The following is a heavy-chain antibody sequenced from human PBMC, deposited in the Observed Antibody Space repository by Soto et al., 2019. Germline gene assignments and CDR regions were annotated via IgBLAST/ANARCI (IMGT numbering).Heavy chain of an antibody. Sequence: QVQLVESGGGVVQPGRSLRLSCAASGFTFSSYAMHWVRQAPGKGLEWVAVISYDGSNKYYADSVKGRFTISRDNSKNTLYLQMNGMRAEDTAVYYCARELDDFWSAQGGMDVWGQGTTVTVSS. V-gene: IGHV3-30-3*01. J-gene: IGHJ6*02. CDR3: ARELDDFWSAQGGMDV. D-gene: IGHD3-3*01. CDR1: GFTFSSYA. CDR2: ISYDGSNK.